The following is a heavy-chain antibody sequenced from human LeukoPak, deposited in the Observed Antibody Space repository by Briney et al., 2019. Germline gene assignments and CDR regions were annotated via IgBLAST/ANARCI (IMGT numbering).Heavy chain of an antibody. CDR2: INHSGST. CDR3: ARAGRLGGGYSGYAP. D-gene: IGHD5-12*01. V-gene: IGHV4-34*01. J-gene: IGHJ4*02. CDR1: GGSFSGYY. Sequence: SETLSLTCAVYGGSFSGYYWSWIRQPPGKGLEWIGEINHSGSTNYNPSLKSRVTMSVDTSKNQFSLKLSSVTAADTAVYYCARAGRLGGGYSGYAPWGQGTLVTVSS.